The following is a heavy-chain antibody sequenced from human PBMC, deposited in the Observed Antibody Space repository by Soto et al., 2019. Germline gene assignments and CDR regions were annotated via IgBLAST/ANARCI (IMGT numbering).Heavy chain of an antibody. J-gene: IGHJ4*02. CDR1: GFTFNNYA. Sequence: QVHLVESGGGVVQPGRSLSLSCAASGFTFNNYAMHWVRQAPGKGLQWVALISYDGSSKYYADSVKGRFTISRDNSKNTLYLQMNSLRVEDAAIYYCARRTYDTSGYFKGPYFDYWGQGTLVTVSS. V-gene: IGHV3-30-3*01. CDR3: ARRTYDTSGYFKGPYFDY. CDR2: ISYDGSSK. D-gene: IGHD3-22*01.